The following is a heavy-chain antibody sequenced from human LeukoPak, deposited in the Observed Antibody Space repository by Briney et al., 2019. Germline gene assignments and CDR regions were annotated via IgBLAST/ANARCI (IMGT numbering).Heavy chain of an antibody. CDR1: GGSISSYY. D-gene: IGHD3-3*01. J-gene: IGHJ3*02. CDR3: ARAVYYDFWSGYPTGANAFDI. V-gene: IGHV4-59*01. Sequence: SETLSLTCTVSGGSISSYYWSWIRQPPGKGLEWIGYIYYSGSTNYNSSLKSRVTISVDTSKNQFSLKLSSVTAADTAVYYCARAVYYDFWSGYPTGANAFDIWGQGTMVTVSS. CDR2: IYYSGST.